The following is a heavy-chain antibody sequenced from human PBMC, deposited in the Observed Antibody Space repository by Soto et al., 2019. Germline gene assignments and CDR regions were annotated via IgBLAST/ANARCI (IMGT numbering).Heavy chain of an antibody. D-gene: IGHD6-13*01. Sequence: EVQLVESGGGLVQHGRSLRLSCAASGFTFDDYAMHWVRQAPGKGLEWVSGISWNSGTIVYAYSVKGRFTISRDNAKNSLYLQMNSLRGEDTALYYCAKDMRGGSSSSRYYYGLDVWGQGTMVTVSS. CDR3: AKDMRGGSSSSRYYYGLDV. CDR2: ISWNSGTI. J-gene: IGHJ6*02. CDR1: GFTFDDYA. V-gene: IGHV3-9*01.